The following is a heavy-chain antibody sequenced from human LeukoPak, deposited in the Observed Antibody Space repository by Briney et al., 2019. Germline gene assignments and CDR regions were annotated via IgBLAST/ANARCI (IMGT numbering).Heavy chain of an antibody. CDR3: ARSSSFHNWGSDY. V-gene: IGHV4-34*01. J-gene: IGHJ4*02. CDR2: INHSGST. D-gene: IGHD7-27*01. CDR1: GGSFSGYY. Sequence: NSSETLSLTCAVYGGSFSGYYWSWIRQPPGKGLEWIGEINHSGSTNYNPSLKSRVTISVDTSKNQFSLKLSSVTAADTAVYYCARSSSFHNWGSDYWGQGTLVTVSS.